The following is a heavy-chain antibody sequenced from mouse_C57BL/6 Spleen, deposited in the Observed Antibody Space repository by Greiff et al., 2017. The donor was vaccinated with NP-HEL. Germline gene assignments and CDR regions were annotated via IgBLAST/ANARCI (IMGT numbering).Heavy chain of an antibody. D-gene: IGHD2-5*01. CDR1: GYSITSGYY. CDR3: AGSYYSNPAWFAY. Sequence: VQLQQSGPGLVKPSQSLSLTCSVTGYSITSGYYWNWIRQFPGNKLEWMGYISYDGSNNYNPSLKNRISITRDTSKNQFFLKLNSVTTEDTATYYCAGSYYSNPAWFAYWGQGTLVTVSA. V-gene: IGHV3-6*01. CDR2: ISYDGSN. J-gene: IGHJ3*01.